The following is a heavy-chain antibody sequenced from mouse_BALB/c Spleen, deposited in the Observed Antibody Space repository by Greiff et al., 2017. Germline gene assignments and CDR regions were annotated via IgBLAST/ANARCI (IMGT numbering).Heavy chain of an antibody. J-gene: IGHJ4*01. CDR2: ISSGGSYT. V-gene: IGHV5-6*01. CDR3: ARQALTRAMDY. D-gene: IGHD1-3*01. CDR1: GFTFSSYG. Sequence: EVQLVESGGDLVKPGGSLKLSCAASGFTFSSYGMSWVRQTPDKRLEWVATISSGGSYTYYPDSVKGRFTISRDNAKNTLYLQMSSLKSEDTAMYYCARQALTRAMDYWGQGTSVTVSS.